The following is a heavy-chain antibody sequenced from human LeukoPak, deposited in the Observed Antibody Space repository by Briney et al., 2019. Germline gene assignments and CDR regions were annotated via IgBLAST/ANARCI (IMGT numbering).Heavy chain of an antibody. CDR1: GFTLDDYV. CDR3: ARFEDDLWSGVHFDY. Sequence: PGRSLRLSCAASGFTLDDYVMHWVRQAPGKGLEWVSGISWNSVSIGYADSVKGRFTISRDNAKNSLYLQMNSLRAEDTAVYYCARFEDDLWSGVHFDYWGQGTLVTVSS. CDR2: ISWNSVSI. V-gene: IGHV3-9*01. D-gene: IGHD3-3*01. J-gene: IGHJ4*02.